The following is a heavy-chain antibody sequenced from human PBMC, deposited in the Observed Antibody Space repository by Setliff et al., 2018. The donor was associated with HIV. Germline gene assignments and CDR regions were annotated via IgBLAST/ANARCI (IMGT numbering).Heavy chain of an antibody. D-gene: IGHD3-9*01. CDR3: AIDGLSYNILPGSIAYFHSGMDV. CDR2: ISWNSGVI. V-gene: IGHV3-9*01. Sequence: SCAASGFAFDDYHMHWVRQGPGKGLQWVAGISWNSGVIEYAGSVKGRFTVSRDNARKSLYLEIKSLRTEDTAVYYCAIDGLSYNILPGSIAYFHSGMDVWGQGTTVTVSS. J-gene: IGHJ6*02. CDR1: GFAFDDYH.